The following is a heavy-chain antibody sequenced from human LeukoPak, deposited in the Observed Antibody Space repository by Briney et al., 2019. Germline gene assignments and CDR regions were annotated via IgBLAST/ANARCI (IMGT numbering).Heavy chain of an antibody. D-gene: IGHD6-19*01. CDR2: ISSSSSYI. CDR1: GFTFSGYS. J-gene: IGHJ4*02. Sequence: GGPLRLSCAASGFTFSGYSMNWVRQAPGKGLEWVSSISSSSSYIYYADSVKGRFTISRDNAKNSLYLQMNSLRAEDTAVYYCARDFSPLRQWLTGPESDYWGQGTLVTVSS. V-gene: IGHV3-21*01. CDR3: ARDFSPLRQWLTGPESDY.